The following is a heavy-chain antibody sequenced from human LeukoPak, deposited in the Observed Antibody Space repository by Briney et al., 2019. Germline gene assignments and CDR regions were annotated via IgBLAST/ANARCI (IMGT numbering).Heavy chain of an antibody. Sequence: KSSETLSLTCTVSGGSISSSSYYWGWIRQPPGKGLEWIGSIYYSGSTNYNPSLKSRVTISVDTSKNQFSLKLSSVTAADTAVYYCARDFEVRFQNLNWFDPWGQGTLVTVSS. J-gene: IGHJ5*02. CDR1: GGSISSSSYY. V-gene: IGHV4-39*07. CDR2: IYYSGST. D-gene: IGHD3-9*01. CDR3: ARDFEVRFQNLNWFDP.